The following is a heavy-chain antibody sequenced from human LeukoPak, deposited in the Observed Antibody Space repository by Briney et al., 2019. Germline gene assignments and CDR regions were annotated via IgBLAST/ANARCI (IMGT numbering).Heavy chain of an antibody. V-gene: IGHV4-34*01. D-gene: IGHD3-9*01. CDR2: INHSGST. J-gene: IGHJ6*03. CDR1: GGSFSGYY. CDR3: ARYSVGRLITIFGYYEGMDV. Sequence: SETLSLTCTVYGGSFSGYYWSWIRQPPGKGLEWIGEINHSGSTNYNPSLKSRVTISVDTSKNQFSLKLSSVTAADTAVYYCARYSVGRLITIFGYYEGMDVWGKGTTVTVSS.